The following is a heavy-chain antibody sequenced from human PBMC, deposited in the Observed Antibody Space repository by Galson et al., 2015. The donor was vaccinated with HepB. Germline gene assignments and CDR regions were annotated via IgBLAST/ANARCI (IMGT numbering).Heavy chain of an antibody. CDR1: GFRFSYYA. D-gene: IGHD4-17*01. Sequence: SLRLSCAASGFRFSYYAMNWVRQAPGKGLEWVSDISGSGSRTSYADSVEGRFTISRDNSGSKVFLQMDGLRVDDTAVYYCAKHDLYGDSSRGGSFDYWGQGALVTVSS. V-gene: IGHV3-23*01. CDR3: AKHDLYGDSSRGGSFDY. J-gene: IGHJ4*02. CDR2: ISGSGSRT.